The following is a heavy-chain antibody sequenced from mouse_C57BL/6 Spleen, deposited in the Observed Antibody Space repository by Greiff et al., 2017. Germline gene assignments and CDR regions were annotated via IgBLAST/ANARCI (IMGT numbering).Heavy chain of an antibody. J-gene: IGHJ1*03. CDR3: ARGSYYGSSYEYFDV. CDR1: GYTFTSYW. Sequence: VQLQQPGAELVKPGASVKLSCKASGYTFTSYWMHWVKQRPGRGLEWIGRIDPNSGGTKYNEKFKSKATLTVDKPSSTAYIQLSSLTSEGSAVYYCARGSYYGSSYEYFDVWGTGTTVTVSS. CDR2: IDPNSGGT. V-gene: IGHV1-72*01. D-gene: IGHD1-1*01.